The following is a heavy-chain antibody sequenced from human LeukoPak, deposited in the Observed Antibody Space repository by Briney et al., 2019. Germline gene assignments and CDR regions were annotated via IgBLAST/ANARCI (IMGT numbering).Heavy chain of an antibody. D-gene: IGHD6-19*01. V-gene: IGHV1-2*02. CDR2: INPNSGGT. CDR1: GYTFTCYY. CDR3: ARSRFRDSSGWVFDY. Sequence: ASVKVCCKASGYTFTCYYMHWVRQAPGQGLEWMGWINPNSGGTNYAQKFQGRVTMTRDTSISTAYMELSRLRSDDTAVYYCARSRFRDSSGWVFDYWGQGTLVTVSS. J-gene: IGHJ4*02.